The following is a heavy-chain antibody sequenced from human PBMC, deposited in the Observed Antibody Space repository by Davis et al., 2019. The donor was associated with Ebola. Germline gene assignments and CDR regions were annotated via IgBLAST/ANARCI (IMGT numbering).Heavy chain of an antibody. CDR3: ASSPEYSSGWYWPLQL. J-gene: IGHJ1*01. D-gene: IGHD6-19*01. CDR2: IIPISGTA. V-gene: IGHV1-69*06. Sequence: SVKVSCKASGGTFRSFGVNWVRQAPGQGLEWMGGIIPISGTANYAQKFQGRVTITADKSTNTVYMELSGLTADDTAVYFCASSPEYSSGWYWPLQLWGQGTQVSVSS. CDR1: GGTFRSFG.